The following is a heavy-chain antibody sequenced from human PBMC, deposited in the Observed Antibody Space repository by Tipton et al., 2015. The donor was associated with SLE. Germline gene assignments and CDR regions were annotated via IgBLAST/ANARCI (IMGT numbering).Heavy chain of an antibody. CDR3: ASLLTGDGRTD. CDR1: GFTFSSYA. V-gene: IGHV3-23*03. CDR2: IYSGYNT. D-gene: IGHD7-27*01. J-gene: IGHJ4*02. Sequence: SLRLSCAASGFTFSSYAMSWVRQAPGKGLEWVSVIYSGYNTYYADSVKGRFTFSRDNSKNTLYLQMNSLRAEDTAVYYCASLLTGDGRTDWGQGTLVTVSS.